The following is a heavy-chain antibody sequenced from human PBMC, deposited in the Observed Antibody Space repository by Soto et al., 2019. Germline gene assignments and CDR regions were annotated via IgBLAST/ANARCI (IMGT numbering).Heavy chain of an antibody. J-gene: IGHJ6*04. CDR2: INSDGSST. CDR1: GFTFSSYW. V-gene: IGHV3-74*01. CDR3: ARDPYCSGGSCDPLMDV. Sequence: GGSLRLSCAASGFTFSSYWMHWVRQAPGKGLVWVSRINSDGSSTSYADSVKGRFTISRDNAKNTLYLQMNSLRAEDTAVYYCARDPYCSGGSCDPLMDVWGKGTTVTVSS. D-gene: IGHD2-15*01.